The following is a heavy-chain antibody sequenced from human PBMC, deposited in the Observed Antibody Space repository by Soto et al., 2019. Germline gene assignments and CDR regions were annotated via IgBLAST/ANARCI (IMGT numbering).Heavy chain of an antibody. V-gene: IGHV4-31*03. D-gene: IGHD3-22*01. CDR3: AREKRGGNYYDSSGYSPWFDP. J-gene: IGHJ5*02. Sequence: SETLSLTCTVSGGSISSGGYYWSWIRQHPGKGLEWIGYIYYSGSTYYNPSLKSRVTISVDTSKNQFSLKLSSVTAADTAVYYCAREKRGGNYYDSSGYSPWFDPGGQGTLVTVSS. CDR2: IYYSGST. CDR1: GGSISSGGYY.